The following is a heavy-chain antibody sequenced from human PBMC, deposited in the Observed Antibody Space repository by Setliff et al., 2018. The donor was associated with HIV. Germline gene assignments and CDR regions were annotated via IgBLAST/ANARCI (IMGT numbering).Heavy chain of an antibody. CDR2: FWSNGYSK. D-gene: IGHD6-19*01. Sequence: GSLRLSCAASGFTFSYYGIHWVRQAPGKGLEWVAVFWSNGYSKYYADSVKGRFTISRDNSQNTVYLQMISLRVEDTAVYYCVRGVKDKQWLGTYAFDSWGQGALVTVSS. J-gene: IGHJ4*02. CDR1: GFTFSYYG. CDR3: VRGVKDKQWLGTYAFDS. V-gene: IGHV3-33*01.